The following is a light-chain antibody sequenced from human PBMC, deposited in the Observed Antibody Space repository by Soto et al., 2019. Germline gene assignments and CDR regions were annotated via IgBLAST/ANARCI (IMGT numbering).Light chain of an antibody. V-gene: IGKV3-20*01. CDR2: GAS. Sequence: EIVLTQSPGTLSLFPGERATLSCRASQSLTTRYLARYNQKPGQAPRLLIYGASSRVTGIPDRFSGSGSGTDFTSTISRLEPEDFALYSCRQYGSAPTFGQGTRLEI. CDR1: QSLTTRY. CDR3: RQYGSAPT. J-gene: IGKJ5*01.